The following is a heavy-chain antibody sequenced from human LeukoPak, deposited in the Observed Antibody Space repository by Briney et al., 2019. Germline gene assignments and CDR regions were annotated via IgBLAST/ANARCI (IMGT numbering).Heavy chain of an antibody. CDR2: IKQDGSEK. Sequence: GGSLRLSCAASGFTFSSYWMSWVRQAPGKGLEWVANIKQDGSEKYYVDSVKGRFTISRDNSKNTLYLQMNSLRAEDTAVYYCAKGLIRSYYYDSSEGYWGQGTLVTVSS. V-gene: IGHV3-7*01. J-gene: IGHJ4*02. CDR1: GFTFSSYW. CDR3: AKGLIRSYYYDSSEGY. D-gene: IGHD3-22*01.